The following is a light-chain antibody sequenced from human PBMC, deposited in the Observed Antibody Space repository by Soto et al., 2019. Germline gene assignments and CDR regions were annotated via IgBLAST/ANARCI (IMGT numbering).Light chain of an antibody. CDR2: GAS. Sequence: EIVLTQSPGTLSLSPGERATLSCRASQSVSGSYLAWYQQKPGQAPRLLIYGASSRATGIPARFSGSGSGTAFTLTISTREREDFEVYYCQHYGTSPYTFGQGTKLESK. CDR3: QHYGTSPYT. J-gene: IGKJ2*01. CDR1: QSVSGSY. V-gene: IGKV3-20*01.